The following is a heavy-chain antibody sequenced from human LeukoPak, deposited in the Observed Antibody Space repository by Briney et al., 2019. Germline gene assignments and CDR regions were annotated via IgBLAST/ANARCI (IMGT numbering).Heavy chain of an antibody. CDR3: AKDIGSWSQGYFDL. CDR2: MSNGGSAT. J-gene: IGHJ2*01. V-gene: IGHV3-23*01. Sequence: PGGSLRLSCAASGFTFRNYAMSWVRQAPGKGLEWVSAMSNGGSATYYVDSVKGRFTISRDNSKDTLYLQMNSLRAEDTALFYCAKDIGSWSQGYFDLWGRGTLVTVSS. D-gene: IGHD6-13*01. CDR1: GFTFRNYA.